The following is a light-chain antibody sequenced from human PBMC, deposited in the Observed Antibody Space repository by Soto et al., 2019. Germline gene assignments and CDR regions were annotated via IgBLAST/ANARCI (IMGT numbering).Light chain of an antibody. Sequence: AIQLTQSPSSLSASVGDRVTITCRASQGIRSSLAWFQQKAGNPPKVLIYEASVLETGVSSRFSGSGSGTDFTLSISSLQPEDCATYYCQQFNSYPWTFGHGTTVEVK. V-gene: IGKV1-13*02. CDR2: EAS. J-gene: IGKJ1*01. CDR3: QQFNSYPWT. CDR1: QGIRSS.